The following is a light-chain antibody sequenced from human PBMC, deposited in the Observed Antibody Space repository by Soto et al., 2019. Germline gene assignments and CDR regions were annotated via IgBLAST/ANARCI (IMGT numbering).Light chain of an antibody. V-gene: IGLV1-47*01. CDR2: MNN. CDR3: AAWDDSLEGVL. Sequence: QSVLTQPPSASGTPGQTVTISCYESSSYIGGNFVSWYQHVPGTAPKVLIFMNNQRPSGVPDRFSGSKSGTSASLAISGLRSEDESDYYCAAWDDSLEGVLFGGGTKVTVL. CDR1: SSYIGGNF. J-gene: IGLJ2*01.